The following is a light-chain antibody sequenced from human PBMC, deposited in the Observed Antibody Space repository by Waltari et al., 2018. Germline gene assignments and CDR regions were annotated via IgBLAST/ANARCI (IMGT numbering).Light chain of an antibody. CDR2: QDV. Sequence: SYVLNQPPSVSVSPGQTASITSPGAKLRAKYASWYHQKAGQPPVLIIYQDVERPSSIPDRFSASNSGTTATLTISGTQALDEADYYCQAWDGNNVIFGGGTRLTVL. CDR1: KLRAKY. CDR3: QAWDGNNVI. V-gene: IGLV3-1*01. J-gene: IGLJ2*01.